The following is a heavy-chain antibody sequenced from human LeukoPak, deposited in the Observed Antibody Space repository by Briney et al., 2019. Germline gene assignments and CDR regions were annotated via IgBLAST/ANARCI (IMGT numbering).Heavy chain of an antibody. CDR1: GFTFSSYW. J-gene: IGHJ4*02. CDR2: INSDGSST. CDR3: ARGASGYSYG. D-gene: IGHD5-18*01. V-gene: IGHV3-74*01. Sequence: QPGRSLRLSCAASGFTFSSYWMHWVRQPPGKGLVWVSRINSDGSSTSYADSVKGRFTISRDDAKNTLYLQMNSLRAEDTAVYYCARGASGYSYGWGQGTLVTVSS.